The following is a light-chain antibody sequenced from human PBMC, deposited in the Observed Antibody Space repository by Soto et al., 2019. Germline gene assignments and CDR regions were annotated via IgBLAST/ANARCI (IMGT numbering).Light chain of an antibody. CDR1: QSVSSN. CDR3: QQYNNWPRWT. J-gene: IGKJ1*01. Sequence: EIGMPQSPGTLSVAPGESAPLSCRARQSVSSNLAWYQQKPGQAPRLLIYGASTRATGIPARFSGSGSGTEFTLTISSLQSEDFAVYYCQQYNNWPRWTFGQGTKVDIK. V-gene: IGKV3-15*01. CDR2: GAS.